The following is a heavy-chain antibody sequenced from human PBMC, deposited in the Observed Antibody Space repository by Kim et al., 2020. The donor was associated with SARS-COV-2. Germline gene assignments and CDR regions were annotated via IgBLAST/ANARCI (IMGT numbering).Heavy chain of an antibody. V-gene: IGHV3-30*04. J-gene: IGHJ5*02. CDR1: GFTFSSYA. Sequence: GGSLRLSCAASGFTFSSYAMHWVRQAPGKGLEWVAVISYDGSNKYYADSVKGRFTISRDNSKNTLYLQMNSLRAEDTAVYYCARGGSSSWGSWFDPWGQGTLVTVSS. D-gene: IGHD6-13*01. CDR2: ISYDGSNK. CDR3: ARGGSSSWGSWFDP.